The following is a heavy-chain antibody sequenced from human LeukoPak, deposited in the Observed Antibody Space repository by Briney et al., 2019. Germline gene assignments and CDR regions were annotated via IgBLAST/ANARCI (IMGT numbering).Heavy chain of an antibody. J-gene: IGHJ4*02. Sequence: PGGYLRLSCAASGFTFSSYAMSWVRQAPGKGLEWVSAISGSGGSTYYADSVEGRFTISRDNSKNTHYVQMNSLRAEDTAVYYCAKDSSGWYGHAGYWGQGTLVTVSS. D-gene: IGHD6-19*01. CDR3: AKDSSGWYGHAGY. CDR2: ISGSGGST. CDR1: GFTFSSYA. V-gene: IGHV3-23*01.